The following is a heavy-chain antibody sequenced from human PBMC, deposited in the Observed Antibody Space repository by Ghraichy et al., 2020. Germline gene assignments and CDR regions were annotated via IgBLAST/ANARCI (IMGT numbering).Heavy chain of an antibody. V-gene: IGHV4-34*01. Sequence: SETLSLTCAVYGGSFSGYYWSWIRQPPGKGLEWIGEINHSGSTNYNPSLKSRVTISVDTSKNQFSLKLSSVTAADTAVYYCARMRPAKLRFLEWLLLVGAFDIWGQGTMVTVSS. J-gene: IGHJ3*02. CDR2: INHSGST. CDR3: ARMRPAKLRFLEWLLLVGAFDI. CDR1: GGSFSGYY. D-gene: IGHD3-3*01.